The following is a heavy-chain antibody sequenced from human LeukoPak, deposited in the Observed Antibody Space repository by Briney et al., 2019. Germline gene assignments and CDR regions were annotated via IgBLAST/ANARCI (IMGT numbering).Heavy chain of an antibody. V-gene: IGHV5-51*01. J-gene: IGHJ4*02. D-gene: IGHD6-19*01. CDR1: GYIFTTYW. CDR2: IYPGDSDT. Sequence: GESLKISCKGSGYIFTTYWIGWVRHMPGKGLEWMGIIYPGDSDTRYSPSFQGQVTISADKSISTAYLQWSSLKASDTAMYYCARQWSSGWSFFDYWGQGTLVTVSS. CDR3: ARQWSSGWSFFDY.